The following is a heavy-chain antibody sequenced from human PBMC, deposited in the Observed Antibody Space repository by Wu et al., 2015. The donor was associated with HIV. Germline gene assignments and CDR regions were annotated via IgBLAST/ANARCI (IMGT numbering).Heavy chain of an antibody. Sequence: VQSGAEVKKPGASVKVSCKASGYTFTSYDINWVRQASGQGLEWMGWMNPNSGNTGYAQKFKGRVTITRDTSINTAYMELSSLRSDDTAVYYCAKVSPEAYCTYGLCFLDFWGQGTLVTVSS. V-gene: IGHV1-8*03. D-gene: IGHD2-8*01. CDR2: MNPNSGNT. J-gene: IGHJ4*02. CDR1: GYTFTSYD. CDR3: AKVSPEAYCTYGLCFLDF.